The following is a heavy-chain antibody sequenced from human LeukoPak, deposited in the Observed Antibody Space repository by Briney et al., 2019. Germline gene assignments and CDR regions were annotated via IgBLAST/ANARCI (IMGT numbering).Heavy chain of an antibody. CDR3: AKVMYYYGSGNETDY. V-gene: IGHV3-23*01. Sequence: GGSLRLSCAASGFTFSSYAMSWVRQAPGKGLEWVSAISGSGGSTYYADSVKGRFTISRDNSKNTLYLQMNSLRAKDTAVYYCAKVMYYYGSGNETDYWGQGTLVTVSS. CDR1: GFTFSSYA. J-gene: IGHJ4*02. D-gene: IGHD3-10*01. CDR2: ISGSGGST.